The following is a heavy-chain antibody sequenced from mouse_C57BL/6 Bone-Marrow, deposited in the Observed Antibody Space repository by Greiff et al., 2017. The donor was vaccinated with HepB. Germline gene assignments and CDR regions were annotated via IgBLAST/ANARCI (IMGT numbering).Heavy chain of an antibody. J-gene: IGHJ1*03. V-gene: IGHV5-4*01. CDR1: VFTFSSYA. CDR2: ISDGGSYT. CDR3: AREYFDV. Sequence: DVKLVESGGGLVKPGGSLKLSCAASVFTFSSYAMSWVRQTPEKRLEWVATISDGGSYTYYPDNVKGRFTISRDNAKNNLYLQMSHLKSEDTAMYYCAREYFDVWGTGTTVTVSS.